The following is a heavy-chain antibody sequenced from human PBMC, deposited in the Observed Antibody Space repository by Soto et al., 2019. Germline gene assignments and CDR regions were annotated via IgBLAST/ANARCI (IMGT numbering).Heavy chain of an antibody. J-gene: IGHJ3*02. D-gene: IGHD2-2*01. Sequence: EVLLVESGGGLVQPGESLRLSCAVSGFTFSDHFMDWVRQVPGKGLEWLALSRNKANSHTTEYAASVRGRFTISRDDSKNSLYLQMNSLKTEDTAVYHCVRGYHGFDTWGQGTMVTVSS. CDR1: GFTFSDHF. CDR3: VRGYHGFDT. CDR2: SRNKANSHTT. V-gene: IGHV3-72*01.